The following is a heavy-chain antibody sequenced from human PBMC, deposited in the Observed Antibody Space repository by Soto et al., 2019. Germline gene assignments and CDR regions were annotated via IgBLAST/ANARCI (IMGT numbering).Heavy chain of an antibody. Sequence: GGSLRLSCAASGFTFSSYAMSWVRQAPGKGLEWVSAISGSGGSTYYADSVKGRFTISRDNSKNTLYLQMNSLRAEDTAVYYCAKDAVTKGYNYGYYYYMDVWGKGTTVTVSS. V-gene: IGHV3-23*01. CDR2: ISGSGGST. CDR3: AKDAVTKGYNYGYYYYMDV. CDR1: GFTFSSYA. J-gene: IGHJ6*03. D-gene: IGHD5-18*01.